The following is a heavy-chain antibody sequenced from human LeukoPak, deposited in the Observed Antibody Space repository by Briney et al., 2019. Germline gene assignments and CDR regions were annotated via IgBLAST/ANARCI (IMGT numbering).Heavy chain of an antibody. V-gene: IGHV3-23*01. Sequence: GGSLRLSCAASGFTFSSYGMSWVRQAPGKGLEWVSAISGNGGTTYYADSVKGRFTTSRDNSKNTLYLQMYTLRAEDTAVYYCAKDTKIVVVPAAMAYSAFDIWGQGTMVTVSS. D-gene: IGHD2-2*01. CDR2: ISGNGGTT. J-gene: IGHJ3*02. CDR3: AKDTKIVVVPAAMAYSAFDI. CDR1: GFTFSSYG.